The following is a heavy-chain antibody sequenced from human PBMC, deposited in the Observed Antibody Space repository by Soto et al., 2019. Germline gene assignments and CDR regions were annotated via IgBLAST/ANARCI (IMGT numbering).Heavy chain of an antibody. CDR2: IIPIFGTA. J-gene: IGHJ5*02. V-gene: IGHV1-69*01. Sequence: QVQLVQSGAEVKKPGSSVKVSCKASGGTFSSYAISWVRQAPGQGLEWMGGIIPIFGTANYAQKFQGRVTITADESTSPAYMELSILRSEDTDVYYWAIGATYYDILTGYYSWFDPWGQGTLVTVSS. CDR3: AIGATYYDILTGYYSWFDP. CDR1: GGTFSSYA. D-gene: IGHD3-9*01.